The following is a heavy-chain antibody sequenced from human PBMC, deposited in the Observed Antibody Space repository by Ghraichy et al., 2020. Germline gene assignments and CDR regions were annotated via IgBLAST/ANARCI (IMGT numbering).Heavy chain of an antibody. CDR1: GGSFSAFY. CDR2: INHYGTT. Sequence: SETLSLTCDVHGGSFSAFYWSWIRQPPGKGLEWIGEINHYGTTNHNPSLKSRVTIAFDTSKNQFCLKLSSVTAADAAVYYCASTSREYCSSSSCRTLDYWGQGTLVTVSS. D-gene: IGHD2-2*01. V-gene: IGHV4-34*01. J-gene: IGHJ4*02. CDR3: ASTSREYCSSSSCRTLDY.